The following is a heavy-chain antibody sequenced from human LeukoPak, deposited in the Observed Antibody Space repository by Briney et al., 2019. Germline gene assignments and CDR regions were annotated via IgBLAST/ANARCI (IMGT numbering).Heavy chain of an antibody. J-gene: IGHJ4*02. CDR3: ARESILSGSYSREPWPALDY. Sequence: KTSETLSLTCSVSGGSMSFYYWSWIRQPPGKGLEWIGYVYHSGSTNYNPSLKSRVTISVDTSKSQFSLNLSSVTAADTAVYYCARESILSGSYSREPWPALDYWGQGTLVTVSS. CDR2: VYHSGST. D-gene: IGHD1-26*01. CDR1: GGSMSFYY. V-gene: IGHV4-59*12.